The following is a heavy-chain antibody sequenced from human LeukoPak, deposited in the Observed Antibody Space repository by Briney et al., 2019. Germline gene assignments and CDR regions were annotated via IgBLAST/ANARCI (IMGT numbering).Heavy chain of an antibody. V-gene: IGHV4-34*01. CDR3: ARIGPRRLRVVPAAMFRGEYYGMDV. D-gene: IGHD2-2*01. CDR1: GGSFRGYY. CDR2: INHSGST. Sequence: PSETLSLTCAVYGGSFRGYYWSGVRQPPGKGVEWGGEINHSGSTNYNPSLKSGVTISVDTSTTQFSLKLSSVTAADTAVYYCARIGPRRLRVVPAAMFRGEYYGMDVWGKGTTVTVSS. J-gene: IGHJ6*04.